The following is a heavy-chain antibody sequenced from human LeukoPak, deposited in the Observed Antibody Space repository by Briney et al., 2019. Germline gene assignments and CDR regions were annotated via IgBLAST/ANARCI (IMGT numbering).Heavy chain of an antibody. Sequence: ASVKVSCKVSGYTLTELSMHWVRQAPGEGLEWMGGFDPEDGETIYAQKFQGRVTMTEDTSTDTAYMELSSLRSEDTAVYYCATDHCSSTSCYSEMRHWGQGTLVTVSS. CDR2: FDPEDGET. J-gene: IGHJ1*01. CDR3: ATDHCSSTSCYSEMRH. CDR1: GYTLTELS. D-gene: IGHD2-2*01. V-gene: IGHV1-24*01.